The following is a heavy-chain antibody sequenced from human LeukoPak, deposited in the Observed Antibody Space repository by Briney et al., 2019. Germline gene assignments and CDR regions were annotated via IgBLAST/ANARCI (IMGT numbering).Heavy chain of an antibody. CDR2: IYTGGTT. V-gene: IGHV3-66*02. J-gene: IGHJ4*02. CDR1: GFTFNNAW. Sequence: GGSLRLSCAASGFTFNNAWMSWVRQAPGKGLEWVSAIYTGGTTYYADSVKGRFTISRDNSKNTLYLQMNSLRAEDTAVYYCARDKLGSGYSSDFDSWGQGTLVTVSS. CDR3: ARDKLGSGYSSDFDS. D-gene: IGHD6-19*01.